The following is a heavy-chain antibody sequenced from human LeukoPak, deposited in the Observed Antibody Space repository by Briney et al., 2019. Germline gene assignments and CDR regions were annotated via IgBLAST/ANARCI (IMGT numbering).Heavy chain of an antibody. CDR1: GGSFSGYF. CDR3: ASSFYYDSRDY. D-gene: IGHD3-22*01. V-gene: IGHV4-34*01. Sequence: PSETLSLTCVVYGGSFSGYFWSWIRKPPGKGLEGIGELTPSGTTNYSPSLKSRVSISIDTSKKKLSLRLTSVTAADSAVYYCASSFYYDSRDYWGQGTLVTVSS. CDR2: LTPSGTT. J-gene: IGHJ4*02.